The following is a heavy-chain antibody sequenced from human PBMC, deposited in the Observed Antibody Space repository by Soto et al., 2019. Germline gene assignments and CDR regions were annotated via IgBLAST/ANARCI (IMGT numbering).Heavy chain of an antibody. V-gene: IGHV4-4*07. J-gene: IGHJ5*02. Sequence: LSLTCTVSGASISGFYWSWIRKSAGKGLEWIGRIYATGTTDYNPSLKSRVMMSVDASKKQFSLKLRSVTAADTAVYYCVRDGTKTLRDWFDPWGQGISVTVSS. CDR3: VRDGTKTLRDWFDP. D-gene: IGHD1-1*01. CDR1: GASISGFY. CDR2: IYATGTT.